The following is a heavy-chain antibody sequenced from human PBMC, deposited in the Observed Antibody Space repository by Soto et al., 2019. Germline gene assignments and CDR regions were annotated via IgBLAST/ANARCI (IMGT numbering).Heavy chain of an antibody. J-gene: IGHJ3*02. CDR2: ISAYNGNT. CDR3: ARATYYDILTGPGEAFDI. CDR1: GYTFTSYG. Sequence: QVQLVQSGAEVKKPGASVKVSCKASGYTFTSYGISWVRQAPGQGLEWMGWISAYNGNTNYAQKXQGRVTMTTDXXTXTXCMELRSLRSDDTAVYYCARATYYDILTGPGEAFDIWGQGTMVTVSS. D-gene: IGHD3-9*01. V-gene: IGHV1-18*01.